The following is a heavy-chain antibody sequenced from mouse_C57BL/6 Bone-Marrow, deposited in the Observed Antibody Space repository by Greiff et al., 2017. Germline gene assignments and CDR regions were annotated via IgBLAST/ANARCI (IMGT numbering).Heavy chain of an antibody. CDR2: ISYDGSN. J-gene: IGHJ3*01. V-gene: IGHV3-6*01. CDR3: APGDYDLAWFAY. CDR1: GYSITSGYY. D-gene: IGHD2-4*01. Sequence: EVKLVESGPGLVKPSQSLSLTCSVTGYSITSGYYWNWIRQFPGNKLEWMGYISYDGSNNYNPSLKNRISITRDTSKNQFFLKLNSVTTEDTATYYCAPGDYDLAWFAYWGQGTLVTVSA.